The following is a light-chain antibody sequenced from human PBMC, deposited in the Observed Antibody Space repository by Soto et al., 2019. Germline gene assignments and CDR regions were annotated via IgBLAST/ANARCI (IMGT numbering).Light chain of an antibody. J-gene: IGKJ1*01. CDR2: CAS. Sequence: EIVLTQSPGTLSLSPRERATLSCRASQSVNDNYLAWYQHKPGQAPRLLIYCASSRAPGIPDRFSGSGSGTDFTLTISRLEPEDFAIYYCQQYAASPRTFGQGTQLEVK. V-gene: IGKV3-20*01. CDR3: QQYAASPRT. CDR1: QSVNDNY.